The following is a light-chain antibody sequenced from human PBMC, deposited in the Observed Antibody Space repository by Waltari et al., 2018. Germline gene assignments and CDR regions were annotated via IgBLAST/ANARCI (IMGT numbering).Light chain of an antibody. CDR3: SSYAGSNNL. J-gene: IGLJ2*01. CDR1: SSDVGGYNY. Sequence: QSALTPPPSASGSPGQSVPISCTGTSSDVGGYNYVSWYQQHPGKAPKLMIYEVSKRPSGVPDRFSGSKSGNTASLTVSGLQAEDEADYYCSSYAGSNNLFGGGTKLTVL. CDR2: EVS. V-gene: IGLV2-8*01.